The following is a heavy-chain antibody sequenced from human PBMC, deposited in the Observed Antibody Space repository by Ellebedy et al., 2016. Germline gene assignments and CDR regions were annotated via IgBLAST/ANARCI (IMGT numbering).Heavy chain of an antibody. J-gene: IGHJ6*03. CDR3: ARSPSMVRGVKTNYYMDV. CDR2: IKQDGSEK. Sequence: GESLKISCAASGFTLSRYCMSWVRQAPGKGLEWVANIKQDGSEKYYVDSVKGRFTISRDNAKNTLFLQMNSLRAEDTAVYYCARSPSMVRGVKTNYYMDVWGKGTTVTVSS. D-gene: IGHD3-10*01. CDR1: GFTLSRYC. V-gene: IGHV3-7*01.